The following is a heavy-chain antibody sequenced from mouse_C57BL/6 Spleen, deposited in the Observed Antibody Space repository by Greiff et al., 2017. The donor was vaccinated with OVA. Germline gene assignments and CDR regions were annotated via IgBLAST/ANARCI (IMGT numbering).Heavy chain of an antibody. CDR2: INPSTGGT. Sequence: EVKRVESAPELVKPGASVKISCKASGYSFTGYYMNWVKQSPEKSLEWIGEINPSTGGTTYNQKFKAKATLTVDKSSSTAYMQLKSLTSEDSAVYYCARRRDDSFAYWGQGTLVTVSA. CDR3: ARRRDDSFAY. D-gene: IGHD2-4*01. CDR1: GYSFTGYY. V-gene: IGHV1-42*01. J-gene: IGHJ3*01.